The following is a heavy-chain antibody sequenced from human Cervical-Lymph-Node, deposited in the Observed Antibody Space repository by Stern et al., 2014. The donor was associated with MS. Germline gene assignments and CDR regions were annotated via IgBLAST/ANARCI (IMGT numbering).Heavy chain of an antibody. V-gene: IGHV3-33*01. CDR2: IWSDGTNS. J-gene: IGHJ3*02. D-gene: IGHD2-2*01. CDR1: GFTFSTYG. Sequence: DQLVESGGGVVQPGRSLRLSCVASGFTFSTYGMHWVRQAPGKGLEWVAVIWSDGTNSLYADSVKGRFTISRDNSKNTLYLQMNTLRTEDTAVYYCAREAPVEPAATDAFDIWGRGTMVAVSS. CDR3: AREAPVEPAATDAFDI.